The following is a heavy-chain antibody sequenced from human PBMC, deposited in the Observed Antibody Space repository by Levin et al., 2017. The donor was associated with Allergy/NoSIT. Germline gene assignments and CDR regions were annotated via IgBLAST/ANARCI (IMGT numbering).Heavy chain of an antibody. CDR1: GDAISRGGDY. CDR3: AKATAVAGNFDS. J-gene: IGHJ5*01. V-gene: IGHV4-31*03. Sequence: HSQTLSLTCTVSGDAISRGGDYWTWIRQHPGKGLEWIGYSYYTGTTDYNPSLKNRLVISVDTSKNHFSLRLNSVTAADTPIYYCAKATAVAGNFDSWGQGTLVIVSS. D-gene: IGHD6-13*01. CDR2: SYYTGTT.